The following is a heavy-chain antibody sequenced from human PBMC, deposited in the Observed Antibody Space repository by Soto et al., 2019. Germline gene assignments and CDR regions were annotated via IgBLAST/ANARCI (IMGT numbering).Heavy chain of an antibody. Sequence: GGSLRLSCAASGFTFSSYWMTWVRQAPGKGLEWVANIEQDGSEKYYVDSVKGRFTVSRDSVKNSLYLQMNSLRAEDTAVYYCARDLHCSSTSCYGPRFDYWGQGTLVTVSS. V-gene: IGHV3-7*01. CDR2: IEQDGSEK. J-gene: IGHJ4*02. CDR1: GFTFSSYW. CDR3: ARDLHCSSTSCYGPRFDY. D-gene: IGHD2-2*01.